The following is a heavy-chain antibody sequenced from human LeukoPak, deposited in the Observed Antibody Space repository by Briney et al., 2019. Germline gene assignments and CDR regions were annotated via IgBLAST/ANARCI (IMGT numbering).Heavy chain of an antibody. V-gene: IGHV1-2*04. J-gene: IGHJ3*02. D-gene: IGHD3-22*01. Sequence: GASVKVSCKASGYTFTGYCMHWVRQAPGQGLEWMGWINPNSGGTNYAQKFQGWVTMTRDTSISTAYMELSRLRSDDTAVYYCARGMTNLDYYDSSTRIDDAFDIWGQGTMVTVSS. CDR3: ARGMTNLDYYDSSTRIDDAFDI. CDR1: GYTFTGYC. CDR2: INPNSGGT.